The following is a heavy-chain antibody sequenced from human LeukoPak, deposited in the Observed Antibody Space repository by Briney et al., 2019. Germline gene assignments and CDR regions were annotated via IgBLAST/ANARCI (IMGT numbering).Heavy chain of an antibody. CDR3: ARADGPGDAFDI. CDR2: IYTSGST. V-gene: IGHV4-61*02. CDR1: GGSISSGSYY. D-gene: IGHD2-2*01. Sequence: SQTPSLTCTVSGGSISSGSYYWSWIRQPAGKGLEWIGRIYTSGSTNYNPSLKSRVTISVDTSKNQFSLKLSSVTAADTAVYYCARADGPGDAFDIWGQGTMVTVSS. J-gene: IGHJ3*02.